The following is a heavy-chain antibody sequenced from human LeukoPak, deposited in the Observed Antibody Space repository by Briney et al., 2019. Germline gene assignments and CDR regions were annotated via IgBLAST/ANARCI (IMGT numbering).Heavy chain of an antibody. J-gene: IGHJ5*02. D-gene: IGHD3-10*01. CDR2: IYHSGST. Sequence: SETLSLTCPVSGYSISSGYYWGWIRQPPGKGLEWIGSIYHSGSTYYNPSLKSRVTISVDTSKNQFSLKLSSVTAADTAVYYCARGVSGNWFDPWGQGTLVTVSS. CDR3: ARGVSGNWFDP. CDR1: GYSISSGYY. V-gene: IGHV4-38-2*02.